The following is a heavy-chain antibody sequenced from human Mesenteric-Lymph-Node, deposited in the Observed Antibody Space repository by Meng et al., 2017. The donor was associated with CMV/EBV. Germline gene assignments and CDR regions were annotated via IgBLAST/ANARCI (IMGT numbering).Heavy chain of an antibody. Sequence: GGSLRLSCVGSGFTFSSFEMNWVRQAPGEGLEWISYISSSGGDKRYADSLKGRFTISRDNAQNSLCLQLNSLRAEDTAVYYCAKDVRYCSSTSCHSNDAFDVWGQGTMVTVSS. J-gene: IGHJ3*01. D-gene: IGHD2-2*02. CDR3: AKDVRYCSSTSCHSNDAFDV. V-gene: IGHV3-48*03. CDR2: ISSSGGDK. CDR1: GFTFSSFE.